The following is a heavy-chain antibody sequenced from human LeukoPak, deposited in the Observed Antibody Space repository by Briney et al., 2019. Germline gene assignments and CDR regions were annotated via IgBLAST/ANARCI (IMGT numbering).Heavy chain of an antibody. J-gene: IGHJ4*02. CDR3: AKGSERLDY. CDR2: ISHDGSSK. D-gene: IGHD3-3*01. V-gene: IGHV3-30*04. Sequence: GGSLRLSCAASGFTFSTYAMHWVRQAPGKGLEWVAVISHDGSSKYYADSVKGRFTISRDNSKNTLYLQMNSLRAGDTAVYYCAKGSERLDYWGQGTLVTVSS. CDR1: GFTFSTYA.